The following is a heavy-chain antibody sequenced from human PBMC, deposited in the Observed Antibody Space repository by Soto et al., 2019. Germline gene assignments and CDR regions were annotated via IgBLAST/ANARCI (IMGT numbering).Heavy chain of an antibody. CDR2: ISSSGSTI. CDR1: GFTFSSYE. V-gene: IGHV3-48*03. D-gene: IGHD3-16*01. CDR3: AISQDRGGRTTFIY. Sequence: PGGSLRLSCAASGFTFSSYEMNWVRQAPGKGLEWVSYISSSGSTIYYADSVKGRFTISRDNAKNSLYLQMNSLRAEDTALYYCAISQDRGGRTTFIYWGQGTQVTVSS. J-gene: IGHJ4*02.